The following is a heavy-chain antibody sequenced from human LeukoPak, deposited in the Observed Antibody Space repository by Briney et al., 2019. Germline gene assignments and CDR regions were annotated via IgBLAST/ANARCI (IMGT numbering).Heavy chain of an antibody. D-gene: IGHD3-9*01. CDR2: INSDGSST. J-gene: IGHJ4*02. CDR3: ARDPGRYYDIWTGPDY. V-gene: IGHV3-74*01. Sequence: PGGSLRLSCAASGFTFSSYWMHWVRQAPGKGLVWVSRINSDGSSTSYADSVKGRFTISRDNAKNTLYLQMNSLRAEDTAVYYCARDPGRYYDIWTGPDYGGQGTLVTVSS. CDR1: GFTFSSYW.